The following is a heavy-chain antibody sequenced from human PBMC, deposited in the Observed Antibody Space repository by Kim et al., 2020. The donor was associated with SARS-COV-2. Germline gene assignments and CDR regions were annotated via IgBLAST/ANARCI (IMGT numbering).Heavy chain of an antibody. J-gene: IGHJ4*02. Sequence: SETLSLTCAVYGGSFSGYYWSWIRQPPGKGLEWIGEINHSGSTNYNPSLKSRVTISVDTSKNQFSLKLSSVTAADTAVYYCARGRDSRQWPRWGQGTLVTVSS. CDR2: INHSGST. D-gene: IGHD6-19*01. CDR3: ARGRDSRQWPR. CDR1: GGSFSGYY. V-gene: IGHV4-34*01.